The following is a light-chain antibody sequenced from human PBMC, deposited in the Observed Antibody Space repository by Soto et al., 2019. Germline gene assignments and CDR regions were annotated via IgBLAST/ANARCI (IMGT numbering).Light chain of an antibody. J-gene: IGKJ1*01. CDR2: DAS. CDR3: QQYNKWPRT. Sequence: EIALTQSPDTLSLSPGERATLSCRATESISSSYLAWYQQKPGQAPRLLIYDASTRATGIPARFSGSGSGTDFTLTISSLQSQDFAVYYCQQYNKWPRTFGQGTKVDIK. CDR1: ESISSSY. V-gene: IGKV3-15*01.